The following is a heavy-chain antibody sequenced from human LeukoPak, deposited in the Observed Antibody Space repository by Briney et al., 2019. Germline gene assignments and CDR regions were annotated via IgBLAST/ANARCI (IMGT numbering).Heavy chain of an antibody. CDR1: GFTFSSFA. CDR3: ARETGDFDS. V-gene: IGHV3-23*01. D-gene: IGHD7-27*01. CDR2: ISGRGDST. Sequence: GGSLRLSCAASGFTFSSFAMSWVRQAPGKGLEWVSVISGRGDSTYYADSVKGRFTISRDNSKSTVYLQMNSLRAEDTAVYYCARETGDFDSWGQGTLVIVFS. J-gene: IGHJ4*02.